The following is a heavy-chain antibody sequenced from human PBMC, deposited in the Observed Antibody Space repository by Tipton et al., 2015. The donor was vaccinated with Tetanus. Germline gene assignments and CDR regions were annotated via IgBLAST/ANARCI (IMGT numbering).Heavy chain of an antibody. Sequence: TLSLTCAVYGGSFSNYFWRWIRQPPGKGLEWIGEISPSGNTNYNPSLKSRVTISADTSRNHFSLRLNSVTAVDTAVYYCAKSDRVTRTSWYFHDWGQGTLVTVSS. CDR1: GGSFSNYF. J-gene: IGHJ4*02. CDR3: AKSDRVTRTSWYFHD. CDR2: ISPSGNT. D-gene: IGHD2-2*01. V-gene: IGHV4-34*01.